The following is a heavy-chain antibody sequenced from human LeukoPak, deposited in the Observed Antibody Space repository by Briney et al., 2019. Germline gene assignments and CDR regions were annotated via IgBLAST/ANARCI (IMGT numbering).Heavy chain of an antibody. V-gene: IGHV3-7*01. CDR1: GFTFSGYW. CDR3: ARDGGRRGSGSYPAFDY. D-gene: IGHD3-10*01. J-gene: IGHJ4*02. Sequence: GGSLRLSCAVSGFTFSGYWMSWVRQAPGKGLEWVANIKQDGSEKYYVDSVKGRFTISRDNAKNSLYLQMNSLRAEDTAVYYCARDGGRRGSGSYPAFDYWGQGTLVSVSS. CDR2: IKQDGSEK.